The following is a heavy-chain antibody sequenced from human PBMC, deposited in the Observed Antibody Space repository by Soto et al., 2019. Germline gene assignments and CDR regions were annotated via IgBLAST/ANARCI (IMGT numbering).Heavy chain of an antibody. CDR2: IVPIRRTA. Sequence: SVKVSCKASGGTFSSYRINWVRQAPGQGLEWVGGIVPIRRTADYAQTFQGRVSITAGESARTSYMELRSPRSQDTAVYYCVRDSGAKLSSSWGQGTLVTVSS. J-gene: IGHJ4*02. V-gene: IGHV1-69*13. CDR1: GGTFSSYR. CDR3: VRDSGAKLSSS. D-gene: IGHD6-13*01.